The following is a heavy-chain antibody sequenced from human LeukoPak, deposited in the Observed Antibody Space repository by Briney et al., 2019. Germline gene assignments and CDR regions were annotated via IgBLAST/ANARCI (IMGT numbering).Heavy chain of an antibody. V-gene: IGHV4-39*01. CDR1: GGSISSSSYY. J-gene: IGHJ4*02. CDR3: ASEGRGWFGELYFDY. Sequence: SETLSLTCTVSGGSISSSSYYWGWIRQPPGKGLEWIGSIYYSGSTYYNPSLKSRVTISVDTSKNQFSLKLSSVTAADTAVYYCASEGRGWFGELYFDYWGQGTLVTVSS. D-gene: IGHD3-10*01. CDR2: IYYSGST.